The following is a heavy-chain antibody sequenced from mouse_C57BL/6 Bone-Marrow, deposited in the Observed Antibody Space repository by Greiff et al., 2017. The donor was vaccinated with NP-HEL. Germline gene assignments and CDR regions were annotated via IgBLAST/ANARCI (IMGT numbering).Heavy chain of an antibody. J-gene: IGHJ1*03. D-gene: IGHD1-1*01. CDR1: GYTFTDYN. V-gene: IGHV1-18*01. CDR3: ARTTTVVAPGYFDV. Sequence: VQLQQSGPELVKPGASVKIPCKASGYTFTDYNMDWVKQSHGKSLEWIGDINPNNGGTIYNQKFKGKATLTVDKSSSTAYMELRSLTSEDTAVYYCARTTTVVAPGYFDVWGTGTTVTVSS. CDR2: INPNNGGT.